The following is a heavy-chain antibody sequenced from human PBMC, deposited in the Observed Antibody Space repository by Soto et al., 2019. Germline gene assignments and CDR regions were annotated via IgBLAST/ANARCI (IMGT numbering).Heavy chain of an antibody. J-gene: IGHJ4*02. Sequence: PGGSLRLSCASSGFTFSSYAMSLVRQAPGEGLEWVSAISCSGGSPYYADSVKVRFTISRDNSKNTLYLHMNSLTDEDTAVYYRAKDTVRGVIRPYYFDYWGKGTLVTVSS. V-gene: IGHV3-23*01. CDR1: GFTFSSYA. CDR3: AKDTVRGVIRPYYFDY. CDR2: ISCSGGSP. D-gene: IGHD3-10*01.